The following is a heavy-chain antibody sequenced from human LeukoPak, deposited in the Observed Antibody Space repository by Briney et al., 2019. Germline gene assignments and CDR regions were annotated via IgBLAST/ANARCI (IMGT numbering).Heavy chain of an antibody. V-gene: IGHV4-59*08. CDR1: GGSISSYY. J-gene: IGHJ5*02. Sequence: SETLSLTCTVSGGSISSYYWSWIRQPPGKGLECIGYIYYTGSTTYNPSLKSRVTISVDSSKNQFSLRPSSVTAADTAVYYCARLSTTSGWYSWFDPWGQGTLVTVSS. CDR2: IYYTGST. D-gene: IGHD6-19*01. CDR3: ARLSTTSGWYSWFDP.